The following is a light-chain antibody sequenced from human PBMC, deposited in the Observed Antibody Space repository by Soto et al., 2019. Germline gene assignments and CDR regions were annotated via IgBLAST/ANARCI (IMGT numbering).Light chain of an antibody. CDR3: RRYNHGAT. V-gene: IGKV3-15*01. J-gene: IGKJ1*01. CDR2: GAS. Sequence: DIVMTHSPATLSVSPRDRATLSCSASQSVSSTLAWYQQKPGQAPRLLIYGASTRATRIPARFRGCASWTELSLTFISLQEESFGIYWCRRYNHGATF. CDR1: QSVSST.